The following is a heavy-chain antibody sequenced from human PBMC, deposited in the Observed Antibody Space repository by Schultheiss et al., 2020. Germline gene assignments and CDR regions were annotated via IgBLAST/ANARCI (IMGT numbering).Heavy chain of an antibody. Sequence: SETLSLTCTVSGGSISSYYWSWIRQPAGKGLEWIGRIYTSGSTNYNPSLKSRVTISVDTSKNQFSLKLSSVTAADTAVYYCARLRKLQGIYYYYYYGMDVWGQGTTVTVSS. CDR1: GGSISSYY. V-gene: IGHV4-4*07. CDR3: ARLRKLQGIYYYYYYGMDV. D-gene: IGHD1-7*01. CDR2: IYTSGST. J-gene: IGHJ6*02.